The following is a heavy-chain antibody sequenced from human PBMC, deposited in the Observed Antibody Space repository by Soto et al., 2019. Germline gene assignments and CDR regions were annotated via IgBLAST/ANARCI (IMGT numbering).Heavy chain of an antibody. J-gene: IGHJ6*02. CDR3: ARGWAAGTRGGVTHYYYYYYGMDV. D-gene: IGHD6-13*01. CDR1: GGSFSGYY. V-gene: IGHV4-34*01. Sequence: PSETLSLTCAVYGGSFSGYYWSWIRQPPGKGLEWIGEINHSGSTNYNPSLKSRVTISVDTSKNQFSLKLSSVTAADTAVYYCARGWAAGTRGGVTHYYYYYYGMDVWGQGTTVTVSS. CDR2: INHSGST.